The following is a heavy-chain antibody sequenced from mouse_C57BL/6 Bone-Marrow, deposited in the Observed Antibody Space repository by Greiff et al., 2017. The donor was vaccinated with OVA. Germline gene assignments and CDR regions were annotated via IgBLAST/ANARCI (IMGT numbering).Heavy chain of an antibody. CDR3: TTWDYYLY. CDR2: IDPENGDT. D-gene: IGHD1-1*01. V-gene: IGHV14-4*01. J-gene: IGHJ2*01. Sequence: VQLQQSGAELVRPGASVKLSCTASGFNIKDDYMHWVKQRPEQGLEWIGWIDPENGDTEYASKFQGKATITADTSSNTAYLQLSSLTSEDTAVYYCTTWDYYLYWGQGTTLTVSS. CDR1: GFNIKDDY.